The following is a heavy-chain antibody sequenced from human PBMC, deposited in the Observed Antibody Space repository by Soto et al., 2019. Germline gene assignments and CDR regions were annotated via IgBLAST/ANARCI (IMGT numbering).Heavy chain of an antibody. CDR2: IYYSGST. CDR3: ARGDYCSGGSCYPLGWFDP. CDR1: GGSISSSSYY. V-gene: IGHV4-39*01. Sequence: SETLSLTCTVSGGSISSSSYYWGWIRQPPGKGLEWIGSIYYSGSTYYNPSLKSRVTISVDTSKNQFSLKLSSVTAADTAVYYCARGDYCSGGSCYPLGWFDPWGQGTLVTVSS. J-gene: IGHJ5*02. D-gene: IGHD2-15*01.